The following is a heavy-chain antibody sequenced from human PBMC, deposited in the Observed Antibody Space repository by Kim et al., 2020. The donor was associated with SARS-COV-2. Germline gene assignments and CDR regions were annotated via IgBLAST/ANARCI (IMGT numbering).Heavy chain of an antibody. J-gene: IGHJ6*02. CDR2: IYTSGST. CDR1: GGSISSYY. V-gene: IGHV4-4*07. D-gene: IGHD3-10*01. CDR3: ARVGTMVWFGELLSPDPFGMDV. Sequence: SETLSLTCTVSGGSISSYYWSWIRQPAGKGLEWIGRIYTSGSTNYNPSLKSRVTMSVDTSKNQFSLKLSSVTAADTAVYYCARVGTMVWFGELLSPDPFGMDVWGQGTTVTVSS.